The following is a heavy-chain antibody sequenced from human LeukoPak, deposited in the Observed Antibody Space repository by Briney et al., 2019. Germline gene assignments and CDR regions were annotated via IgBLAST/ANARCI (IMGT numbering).Heavy chain of an antibody. Sequence: GGSLRLSCAASGFTFSSYWMRWVRQAPGKGLEWVANIKQDGSEKYYVDSVKGRFTISRDNAKNSLYLQMYSLRAEDTAVYYCARDRWELLQGDYYYYYGMDVWGQGTTVTVSS. CDR3: ARDRWELLQGDYYYYYGMDV. D-gene: IGHD1-26*01. V-gene: IGHV3-7*05. CDR2: IKQDGSEK. CDR1: GFTFSSYW. J-gene: IGHJ6*02.